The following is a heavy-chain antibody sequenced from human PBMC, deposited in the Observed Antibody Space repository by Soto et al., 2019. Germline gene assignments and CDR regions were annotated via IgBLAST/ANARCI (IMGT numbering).Heavy chain of an antibody. V-gene: IGHV4-59*01. J-gene: IGHJ5*02. D-gene: IGHD5-12*01. Sequence: QVQLQESGPGLVKPSETLSLTCSVSGGSISSYYWSWIRQPPGKGLEWIGYIYYSGSTNYNPSLKSRVTISIDTSKNQFSLKLSSVTAADTAVYYCARWLQFHWFDPWGQGTLVTVSS. CDR2: IYYSGST. CDR1: GGSISSYY. CDR3: ARWLQFHWFDP.